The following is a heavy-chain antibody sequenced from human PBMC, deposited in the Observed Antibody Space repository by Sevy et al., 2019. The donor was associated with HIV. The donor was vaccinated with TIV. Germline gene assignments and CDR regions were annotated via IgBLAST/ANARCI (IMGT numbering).Heavy chain of an antibody. D-gene: IGHD2-15*01. J-gene: IGHJ4*02. V-gene: IGHV3-15*01. CDR2: IKSLTDGGTI. CDR3: TLEGLYCTDGSFYSEGFDS. Sequence: GGSLRLSCVNFGFRVTNVWMSWVRQAPGKRLEWVGRIKSLTDGGTIDYAPLLKGRFTISRDESKNTLYLQMSSLKIEYTAVYYCTLEGLYCTDGSFYSEGFDSWGQGTLVTVSS. CDR1: GFRVTNVW.